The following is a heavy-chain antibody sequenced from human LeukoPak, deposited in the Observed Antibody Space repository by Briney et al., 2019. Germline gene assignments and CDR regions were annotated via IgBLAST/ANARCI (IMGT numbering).Heavy chain of an antibody. D-gene: IGHD4-17*01. CDR1: GFTFSTYW. CDR2: INQDGGEQ. V-gene: IGHV3-7*04. J-gene: IGHJ4*02. Sequence: GGSLRPFCEASGFTFSTYWMTWVRQAPGKGLEWVGNINQDGGEQYFVDSVRGRFTMSRDNAKNSLYLQLNNLRSEDTANYYCAKGHYGDLKWGQGTLVTVSS. CDR3: AKGHYGDLK.